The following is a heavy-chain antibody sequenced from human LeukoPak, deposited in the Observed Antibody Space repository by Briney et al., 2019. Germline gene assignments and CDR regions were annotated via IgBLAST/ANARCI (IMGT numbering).Heavy chain of an antibody. V-gene: IGHV4-4*07. J-gene: IGHJ4*02. CDR3: ARDLGINTGWYGFDY. CDR1: GGSISNDY. CDR2: IYTRGST. Sequence: PSETLSLTCTVSGGSISNDYWSWIRQAAGKELEWIGRIYTRGSTNYNPSLKSRVTISLDKSKKQFSLNLNSVTAADTAVYYCARDLGINTGWYGFDYWGLEILVTVSS. D-gene: IGHD6-19*01.